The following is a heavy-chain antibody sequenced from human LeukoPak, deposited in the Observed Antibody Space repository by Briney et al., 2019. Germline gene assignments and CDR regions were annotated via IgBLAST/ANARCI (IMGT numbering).Heavy chain of an antibody. D-gene: IGHD1-26*01. J-gene: IGHJ3*02. CDR3: ARDRSGNYIGDAFDI. V-gene: IGHV6-1*01. Sequence: SQTLSLTCVISGGSVSGNGAAWNWLRQSPSRGLEWLGRTYYRSKWHNDYAVSVKSRITINADTSKNQFSLQLNSVTPEDTAVYYCARDRSGNYIGDAFDIWGQGTMVTVSS. CDR1: GGSVSGNGAA. CDR2: TYYRSKWHN.